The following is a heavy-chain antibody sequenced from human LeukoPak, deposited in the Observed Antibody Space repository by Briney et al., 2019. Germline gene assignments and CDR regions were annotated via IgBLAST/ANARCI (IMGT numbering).Heavy chain of an antibody. CDR3: ARSGSSSWYDNWFDP. D-gene: IGHD6-13*01. Sequence: SETLSLTCTVSTYSISSGYYRGWIRPPPGKGLEWIGNIYHSGSTYYNPSLKSRVTISVDTSKNQFSLKLSSVTAADTAVYYCARSGSSSWYDNWFDPWGQGTLVTVSS. CDR2: IYHSGST. J-gene: IGHJ5*02. V-gene: IGHV4-38-2*02. CDR1: TYSISSGYY.